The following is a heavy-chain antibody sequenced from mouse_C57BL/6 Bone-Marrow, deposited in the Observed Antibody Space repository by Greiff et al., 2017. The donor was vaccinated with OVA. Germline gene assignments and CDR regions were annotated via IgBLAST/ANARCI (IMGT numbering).Heavy chain of an antibody. V-gene: IGHV1-54*01. D-gene: IGHD1-1*01. CDR3: ARLGYGSSYWYFDV. CDR2: INPGSGGT. Sequence: QVQLQQSGAELVRPGTSVKVSCKASGYAFTNYLIEWVKQRPGQGLEWIGVINPGSGGTNYNEKFKGKATLTADKSSSTAYKQLSSLTSEDSAVYFCARLGYGSSYWYFDVWGTGTTVTVSS. J-gene: IGHJ1*03. CDR1: GYAFTNYL.